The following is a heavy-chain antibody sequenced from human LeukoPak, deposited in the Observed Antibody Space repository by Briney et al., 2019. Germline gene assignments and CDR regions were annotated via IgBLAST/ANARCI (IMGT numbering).Heavy chain of an antibody. D-gene: IGHD3-22*01. V-gene: IGHV1-8*01. CDR1: GYTFTSYD. Sequence: ASEKVSCKASGYTFTSYDINWVRQATGQGLEWMGWMNPNSGNTGYAQKFQGRVTMTRNTSISTAYMELSSLRSEDTAVYYCARGSSLYYYDSSVLGYWGQGTLVTVSS. J-gene: IGHJ4*02. CDR3: ARGSSLYYYDSSVLGY. CDR2: MNPNSGNT.